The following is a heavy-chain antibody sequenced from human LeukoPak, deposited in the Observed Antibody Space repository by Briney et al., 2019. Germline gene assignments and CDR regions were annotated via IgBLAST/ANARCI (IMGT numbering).Heavy chain of an antibody. D-gene: IGHD1-26*01. CDR3: ARAYSPVWNGSHSLFDP. CDR1: GGSISSSSYY. V-gene: IGHV4-39*07. J-gene: IGHJ5*02. Sequence: PSETLSLTCTVSGGSISSSSYYWGWIRQPPGKGLEWIGSIYYSGSTYYNPSLKSRVTISEDTSKNQFSLKLNSVTAADAAIYYCARAYSPVWNGSHSLFDPWGQGTLVTVSS. CDR2: IYYSGST.